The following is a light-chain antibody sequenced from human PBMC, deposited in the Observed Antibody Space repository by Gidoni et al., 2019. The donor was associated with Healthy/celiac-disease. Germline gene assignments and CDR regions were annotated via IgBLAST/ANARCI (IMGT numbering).Light chain of an antibody. V-gene: IGKV3D-15*01. Sequence: ILMTHSPATLSVSPGERATLSCRASQSVSSNLAWYQQKPGQAPRLLIYGASTRATGIPARFSGSGSGTEFTLTISSLQSEDFAVYYCQQYNNWPQLTFGGXTKVVIK. J-gene: IGKJ4*01. CDR1: QSVSSN. CDR3: QQYNNWPQLT. CDR2: GAS.